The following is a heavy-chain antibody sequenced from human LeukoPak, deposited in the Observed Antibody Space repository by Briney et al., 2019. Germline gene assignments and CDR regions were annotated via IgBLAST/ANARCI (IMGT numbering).Heavy chain of an antibody. CDR3: AREGYAYSVDF. CDR2: IYYSGST. J-gene: IGHJ4*02. V-gene: IGHV4-59*01. Sequence: PSGTLSLTCSVSGGPISGYYWTWIRQPPGKGLEWIGYIYYSGSTNYNPSLKSRVTLSVDTSKNQFSLKLNSVTAADTAVYYCAREGYAYSVDFWGQGALVTVSS. D-gene: IGHD3-16*01. CDR1: GGPISGYY.